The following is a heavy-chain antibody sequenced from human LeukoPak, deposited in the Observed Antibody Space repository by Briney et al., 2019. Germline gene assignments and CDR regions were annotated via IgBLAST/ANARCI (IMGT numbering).Heavy chain of an antibody. CDR2: IHSGGST. D-gene: IGHD3-22*01. CDR1: GTRVSDNY. Sequence: GGSLRLSCEASGTRVSDNYMYWVRQAPGKGLEWVSLIHSGGSTYYADSVKGRFTISRDNSKSMLYLQMDSLKAKDTAMYYCTRGRARGSGYYSGGAFDIWGQGTMVTVSS. V-gene: IGHV3-53*05. J-gene: IGHJ3*02. CDR3: TRGRARGSGYYSGGAFDI.